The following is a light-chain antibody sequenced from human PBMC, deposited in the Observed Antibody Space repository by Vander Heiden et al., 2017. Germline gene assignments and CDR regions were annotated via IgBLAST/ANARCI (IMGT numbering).Light chain of an antibody. CDR2: RAS. J-gene: IGKJ1*01. CDR1: QYVANNY. CDR3: HQYGDTAST. Sequence: EIVLTQSPDTLSLSPGEAATLSCRASQYVANNYVAWYQQRPGQPPRLLFYRASSRATGVPDRFSGGGIGTDFTLTISRLEPEDFAVYHCHQYGDTASTFGQGTKV. V-gene: IGKV3-20*01.